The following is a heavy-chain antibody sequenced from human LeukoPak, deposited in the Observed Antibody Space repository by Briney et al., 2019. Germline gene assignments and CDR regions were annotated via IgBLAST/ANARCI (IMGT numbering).Heavy chain of an antibody. CDR2: IYYSGST. Sequence: SETLSLTCTVSGGSISSGDYYWSWIRQPPGKGLEWIGYIYYSGSTYYNPSLKSRVTISVDTSKNQFSLKLSSVTAADTAVYYCARRGYSYGYGPLDYWGQGTLVTVSS. CDR1: GGSISSGDYY. J-gene: IGHJ4*02. CDR3: ARRGYSYGYGPLDY. D-gene: IGHD5-18*01. V-gene: IGHV4-30-4*08.